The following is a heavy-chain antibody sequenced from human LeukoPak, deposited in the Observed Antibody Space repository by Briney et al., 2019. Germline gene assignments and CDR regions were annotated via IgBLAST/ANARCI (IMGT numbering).Heavy chain of an antibody. CDR3: ARVYYYGSGRSWFDP. J-gene: IGHJ5*02. Sequence: PGGSLRLSCAASGFTFDDYGMSWVRQAPGKGLEWVSGINWNGGSTGYADSVKGRFTISRDNAKNSLYLQMNSLRAEDTALYHCARVYYYGSGRSWFDPWGQGTLVTVSS. V-gene: IGHV3-20*01. CDR1: GFTFDDYG. CDR2: INWNGGST. D-gene: IGHD3-10*01.